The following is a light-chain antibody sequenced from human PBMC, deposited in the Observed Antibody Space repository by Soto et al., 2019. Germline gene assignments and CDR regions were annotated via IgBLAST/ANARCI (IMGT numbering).Light chain of an antibody. V-gene: IGLV2-8*01. CDR3: SSYAGNNIVV. CDR1: SSDVGGYNF. J-gene: IGLJ2*01. Sequence: QSALTQPRSASGSPGQSVTISCTGTSSDVGGYNFVSWYQQHPGKGPKLMIAEVRKRPSGVPARFSGSKSGNTASLTVSGLQTEDEAVYYCSSYAGNNIVVFGGGTKLTVL. CDR2: EVR.